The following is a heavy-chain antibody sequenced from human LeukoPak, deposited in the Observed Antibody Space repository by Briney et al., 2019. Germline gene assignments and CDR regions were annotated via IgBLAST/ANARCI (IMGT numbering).Heavy chain of an antibody. Sequence: GVSLRLSCAASGFSFSSYWMSWVRQAPGKGLEWVANIEGDGSERNYMDSVKGRFTISRDNAKNSLHLQMNSLRAEDTAVYYCAAGVGWLIDNWGQGTLVTVSS. J-gene: IGHJ4*02. CDR2: IEGDGSER. CDR1: GFSFSSYW. CDR3: AAGVGWLIDN. V-gene: IGHV3-7*03. D-gene: IGHD6-19*01.